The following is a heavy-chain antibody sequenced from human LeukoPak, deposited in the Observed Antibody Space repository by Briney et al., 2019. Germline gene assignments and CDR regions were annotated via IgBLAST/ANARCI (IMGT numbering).Heavy chain of an antibody. D-gene: IGHD6-13*01. CDR1: GFTVSSNS. Sequence: GGSLRLSCAASGFTVSSNSMSWVRQAPGKGLEWVSFLYSVGTTYYADSVKGRFTIFRHNSENTLYLQMNSVRAEDTAVYYCASRGGSSWFDYWGQGTLVTVSS. V-gene: IGHV3-53*04. CDR3: ASRGGSSWFDY. J-gene: IGHJ4*02. CDR2: LYSVGTT.